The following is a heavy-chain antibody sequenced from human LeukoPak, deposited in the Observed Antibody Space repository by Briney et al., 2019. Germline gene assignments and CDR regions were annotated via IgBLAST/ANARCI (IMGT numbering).Heavy chain of an antibody. D-gene: IGHD3-3*01. CDR3: ARIRRPYWYLYL. Sequence: PSETLSLTCTVSGDSISSADYYWTWIRQPPGKGLELVGFIYYSGSTKYNPSLKSRVTISAATSKTQFSLRLSYATAADTAVYYCARIRRPYWYLYLWGRGTLVTVSS. CDR2: IYYSGST. J-gene: IGHJ2*01. CDR1: GDSISSADYY. V-gene: IGHV4-30-4*08.